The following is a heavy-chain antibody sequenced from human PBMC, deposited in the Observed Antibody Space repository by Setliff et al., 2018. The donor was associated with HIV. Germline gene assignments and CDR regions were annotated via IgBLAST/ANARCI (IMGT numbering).Heavy chain of an antibody. CDR1: GYNFTSFG. D-gene: IGHD1-26*01. CDR2: INPYNGIA. V-gene: IGHV1-18*01. CDR3: ARDLFRRVGPFQPPGY. Sequence: ASVKVSCKASGYNFTSFGITWVRQAPGQRPEWLGWINPYNGIANYEQNSQGIVSMTTDTSTRTAYMELRRLKFDDTAIYYCARDLFRRVGPFQPPGYWGQGTLVTVSS. J-gene: IGHJ4*02.